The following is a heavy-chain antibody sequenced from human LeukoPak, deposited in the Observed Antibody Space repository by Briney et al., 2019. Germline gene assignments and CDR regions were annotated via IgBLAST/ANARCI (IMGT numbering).Heavy chain of an antibody. CDR1: GFTVSSNY. CDR3: ARGTLGLNPDIFEE. J-gene: IGHJ4*02. Sequence: PGGSLRLSCAASGFTVSSNYMSWVRQAPGKGLKWVSVIYSGGSTYYSDSVKGRFTMSRDNAKNSLYLQMNSLRAEDTAVYYCARGTLGLNPDIFEEWGQGTLVTVSS. V-gene: IGHV3-66*01. D-gene: IGHD7-27*01. CDR2: IYSGGST.